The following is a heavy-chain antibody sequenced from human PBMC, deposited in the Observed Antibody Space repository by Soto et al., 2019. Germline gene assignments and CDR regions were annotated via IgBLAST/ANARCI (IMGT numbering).Heavy chain of an antibody. V-gene: IGHV1-69*06. Sequence: SVQVSCKASGGTFSSYAISWVRQAPGQGLEWMGGIIPIFGTANYAQKFQGRVTITADKSTSTAYVELSSLRSEDTAVYYCAIKIVVVVAATPGNNPYYYYRMDDWGQGTTVTVSS. CDR3: AIKIVVVVAATPGNNPYYYYRMDD. D-gene: IGHD2-15*01. J-gene: IGHJ6*02. CDR1: GGTFSSYA. CDR2: IIPIFGTA.